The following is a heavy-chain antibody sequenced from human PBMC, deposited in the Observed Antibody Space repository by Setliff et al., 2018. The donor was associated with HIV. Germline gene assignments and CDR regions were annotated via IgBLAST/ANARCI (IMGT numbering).Heavy chain of an antibody. CDR2: INHSGAT. Sequence: SETLSLTCAVYGGSCSGYYWTWVRQSPGKGLEWIAEINHSGATNYNPSLMSRVTISLDTSKSQFSLKLDSVTAADTAVYYCARGGGGLWFGDSTYYYIDVWGKGTTVTVSS. CDR3: ARGGGGLWFGDSTYYYIDV. J-gene: IGHJ6*03. D-gene: IGHD3-10*01. V-gene: IGHV4-34*01. CDR1: GGSCSGYY.